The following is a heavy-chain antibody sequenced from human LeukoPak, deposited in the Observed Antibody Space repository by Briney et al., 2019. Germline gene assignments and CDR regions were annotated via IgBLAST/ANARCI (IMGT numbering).Heavy chain of an antibody. CDR3: ARTRGIAADNWFDP. Sequence: SETLSLTCTVSGGSISSSSYYWGWIRQPPGKGLAWIGSIYYSGSTYYNPSLKSRVTISVDTSKNQFSLKLSSVTAADTAVYYCARTRGIAADNWFDPWGQGTLVTVSS. J-gene: IGHJ5*02. V-gene: IGHV4-39*07. CDR1: GGSISSSSYY. CDR2: IYYSGST. D-gene: IGHD6-13*01.